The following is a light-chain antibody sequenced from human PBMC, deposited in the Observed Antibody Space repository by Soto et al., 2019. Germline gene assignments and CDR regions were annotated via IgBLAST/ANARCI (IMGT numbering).Light chain of an antibody. CDR2: DDN. J-gene: IGLJ3*02. Sequence: QSVLTQPPSVSAAPGQRVTISCSGSGSNVGNNFVAWYQQLPGTAPKLLIYDDNKRPSGIPDRFSASKSGASATLGITGLQTGDEADYYCGARDSSLNVEVLGGGTKLTVL. CDR1: GSNVGNNF. V-gene: IGLV1-51*01. CDR3: GARDSSLNVEV.